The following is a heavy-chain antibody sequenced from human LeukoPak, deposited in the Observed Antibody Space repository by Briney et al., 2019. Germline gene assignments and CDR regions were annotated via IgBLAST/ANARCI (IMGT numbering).Heavy chain of an antibody. CDR2: IYSSGNT. CDR1: GFTVSSNY. J-gene: IGHJ4*02. CDR3: ARDGLDRGSREYYFDF. V-gene: IGHV3-53*01. D-gene: IGHD3/OR15-3a*01. Sequence: PGGSLRLSCAASGFTVSSNYMSWVRQAPGKGLEWVSVIYSSGNTYYADSVKGRFTISRDNSKNTLYLQMNSLRAEDTAVYYCARDGLDRGSREYYFDFWGQGTLVTVSS.